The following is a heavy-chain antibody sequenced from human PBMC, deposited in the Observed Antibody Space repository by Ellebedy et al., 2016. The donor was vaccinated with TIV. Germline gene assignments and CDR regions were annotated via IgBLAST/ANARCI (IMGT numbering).Heavy chain of an antibody. Sequence: GESLKISXAASGFTFSNFGMHWVRQAPGKGLEWMAVIWYDNTNDHYADSVKGRFTISRDNARKSMFLQMNSLRVEDTAVYYCARGALASNILTASFDYWGQGTLVTVSS. CDR1: GFTFSNFG. V-gene: IGHV3-33*01. CDR2: IWYDNTND. J-gene: IGHJ4*02. D-gene: IGHD3-9*01. CDR3: ARGALASNILTASFDY.